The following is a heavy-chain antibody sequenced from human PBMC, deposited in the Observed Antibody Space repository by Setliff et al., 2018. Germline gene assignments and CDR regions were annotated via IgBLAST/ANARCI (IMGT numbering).Heavy chain of an antibody. D-gene: IGHD6-19*01. CDR1: GASIDSHF. Sequence: PSETLSLTCTVSGASIDSHFWSWVRQPAGKGLEWIGRLHPRGTTNYNPSLKSRLTMSIDTSKNQVSLVLTSVTAADTALYYCAGDTSSDWAAWFDPWSQGILVTVSS. J-gene: IGHJ5*02. CDR3: AGDTSSDWAAWFDP. V-gene: IGHV4-4*07. CDR2: LHPRGTT.